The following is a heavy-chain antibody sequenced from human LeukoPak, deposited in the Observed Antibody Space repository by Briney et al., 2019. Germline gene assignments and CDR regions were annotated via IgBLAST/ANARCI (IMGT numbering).Heavy chain of an antibody. CDR1: GGSFSDYY. CDR3: ARRGYTYGWGWFDP. J-gene: IGHJ5*02. CDR2: INHSGST. V-gene: IGHV4-34*01. Sequence: SETLSLTCGVYGGSFSDYYWSWIRQPPGKGLEWIGEINHSGSTNYNPSLKSRVTISVDTSKNQFSLKVNSVTAADTAVYYCARRGYTYGWGWFDPWGQGTLVTVSS. D-gene: IGHD5-18*01.